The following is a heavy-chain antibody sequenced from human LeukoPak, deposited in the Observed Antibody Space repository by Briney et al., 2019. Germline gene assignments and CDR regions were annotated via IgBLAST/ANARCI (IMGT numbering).Heavy chain of an antibody. V-gene: IGHV4-34*01. Sequence: PSETLSLTCAVYGVSFSGYYWSWIRQPPGKGLEWIGEINHSGSTNYNPSLKSRVTISVDTSKNQFSLKMSSVTAADTAVYYCARTDILTGYSTYGMDVWGQGTTVTVSS. J-gene: IGHJ6*02. CDR3: ARTDILTGYSTYGMDV. CDR1: GVSFSGYY. D-gene: IGHD3-9*01. CDR2: INHSGST.